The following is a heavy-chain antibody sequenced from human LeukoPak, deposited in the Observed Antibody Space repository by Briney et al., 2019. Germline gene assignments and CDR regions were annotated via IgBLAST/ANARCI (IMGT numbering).Heavy chain of an antibody. CDR2: INHSGST. V-gene: IGHV4-34*01. CDR3: ARGGPVTIDY. Sequence: SETLSLTCAVYGGSFSGYYWSWIRQPPGKGLEWIGVINHSGSTNYNPSLKSRVTISVDTSKNQFSLKLSSVTAADTAVYYCARGGPVTIDYWGQGTLVTVSS. D-gene: IGHD4-17*01. CDR1: GGSFSGYY. J-gene: IGHJ4*02.